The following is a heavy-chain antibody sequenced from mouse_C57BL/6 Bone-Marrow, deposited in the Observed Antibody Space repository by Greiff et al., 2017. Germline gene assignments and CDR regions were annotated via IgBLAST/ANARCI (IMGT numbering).Heavy chain of an antibody. D-gene: IGHD1-1*01. Sequence: EVQLQQSGAELVKPGASVKLSCTASGFNIKDYYIHWVKQRTEQGLEWIGRIDPEDGATKYAPKFQDKATITADTSSNTAYLQLSSLTSEDTAVDYCTRSLIYYGTNYWGQGTTLTVSS. CDR2: IDPEDGAT. V-gene: IGHV14-2*01. CDR3: TRSLIYYGTNY. CDR1: GFNIKDYY. J-gene: IGHJ2*01.